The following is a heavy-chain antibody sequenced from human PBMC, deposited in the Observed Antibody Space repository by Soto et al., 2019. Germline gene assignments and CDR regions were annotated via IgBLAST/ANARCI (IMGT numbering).Heavy chain of an antibody. J-gene: IGHJ5*02. CDR1: GGTFSSYA. V-gene: IGHV1-69*01. CDR3: ARDREIAAANNWFDP. D-gene: IGHD6-13*01. Sequence: QVQLVQSGAEVKKPGSSVKVSCKASGGTFSSYAISWVRQAPGQGLEWMGGIIPIFGTANYAQKFQGRVTSTADESTSTAYMERRSLGSEDTAVYYCARDREIAAANNWFDPWGQGTLVTVSS. CDR2: IIPIFGTA.